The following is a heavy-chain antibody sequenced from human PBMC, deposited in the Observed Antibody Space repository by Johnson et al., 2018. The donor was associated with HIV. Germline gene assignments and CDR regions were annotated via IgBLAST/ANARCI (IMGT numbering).Heavy chain of an antibody. CDR2: IRWNSGSI. V-gene: IGHV3-9*01. CDR3: AKDYSSSSEDGAFDI. Sequence: VESGGGLVQPGRSLRLSCAASGFTFDDYAMHWVRQAPGKGLEWVSGIRWNSGSIGYADSVKGRFTISRDNAKNSLYLQMNSLRAEDTALYYCAKDYSSSSEDGAFDIWGQGTMVTVSS. J-gene: IGHJ3*02. D-gene: IGHD6-6*01. CDR1: GFTFDDYA.